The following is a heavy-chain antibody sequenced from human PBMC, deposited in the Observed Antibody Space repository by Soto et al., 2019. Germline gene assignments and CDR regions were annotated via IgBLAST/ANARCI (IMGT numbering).Heavy chain of an antibody. D-gene: IGHD5-18*01. V-gene: IGHV1-69*13. CDR3: ARAEWIQLWHRKYYYGMDV. CDR2: IIPIFGTA. J-gene: IGHJ6*02. Sequence: ASVKVSCKASGGTFSSYAISWVRQAPGQGLEWMGGIIPIFGTANYAQKFQGRVTITADESTSTAYMELSSLRSEDTAVYYCARAEWIQLWHRKYYYGMDVWGQGTTVTVSS. CDR1: GGTFSSYA.